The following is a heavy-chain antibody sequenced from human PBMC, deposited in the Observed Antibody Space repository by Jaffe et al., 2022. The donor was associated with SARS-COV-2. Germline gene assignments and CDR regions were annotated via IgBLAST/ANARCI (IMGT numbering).Heavy chain of an antibody. V-gene: IGHV4-59*01. CDR3: ARGGWGLLASSFDY. D-gene: IGHD3-10*01. CDR1: GGSISSYY. CDR2: IYYSGST. J-gene: IGHJ4*02. Sequence: QVQLQESGPGLVKPSETLSLTCTVSGGSISSYYWSWIRQPPGKGLEWIGYIYYSGSTNYNPSLKSRVTISVDTSKNQFSLKLSSVTAADTAVYYCARGGWGLLASSFDYWGQGTLVTVSS.